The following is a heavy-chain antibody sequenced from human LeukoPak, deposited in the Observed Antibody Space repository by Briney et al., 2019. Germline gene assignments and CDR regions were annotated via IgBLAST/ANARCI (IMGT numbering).Heavy chain of an antibody. CDR1: GFTFSNHG. J-gene: IGHJ4*02. Sequence: GGSLRLSCAASGFTFSNHGMNWVRQAPGKGLEWVSGISPSGDIKYYADSVKGRFTISRDSSKNTLYLQMNSLRAEDTAVYYCTRGSSTWDPDYWGQGTLVTVSS. D-gene: IGHD6-13*01. V-gene: IGHV3-23*01. CDR2: ISPSGDIK. CDR3: TRGSSTWDPDY.